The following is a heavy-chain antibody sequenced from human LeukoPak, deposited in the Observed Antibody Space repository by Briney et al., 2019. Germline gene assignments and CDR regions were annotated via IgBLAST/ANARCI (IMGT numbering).Heavy chain of an antibody. CDR2: IHGDGTIT. CDR3: ARNFVGSITSDFDS. CDR1: GFTFRSFW. Sequence: GGALRLSCAASGFTFRSFWMHLVRQVPGKGLVLVSRIHGDGTITNYEDSVKGRFTISRDNARNTLYLLMHSLRAEDTAIYYCARNFVGSITSDFDSWGQGTQVTVSS. V-gene: IGHV3-74*01. D-gene: IGHD1-26*01. J-gene: IGHJ4*02.